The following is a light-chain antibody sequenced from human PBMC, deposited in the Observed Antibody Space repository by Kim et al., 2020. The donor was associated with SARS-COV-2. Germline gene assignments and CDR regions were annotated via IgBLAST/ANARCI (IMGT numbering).Light chain of an antibody. CDR2: DVS. CDR3: SSYTDSSTRYV. Sequence: ITSSHTWTISDVGAYNCVSWYLQHPGTAPKLLSYDVSNRPSGVSTRFSGSKSGNTASLTISGLQAEDEADYYCSSYTDSSTRYVFGTGTKVTVL. V-gene: IGLV2-14*03. CDR1: ISDVGAYNC. J-gene: IGLJ1*01.